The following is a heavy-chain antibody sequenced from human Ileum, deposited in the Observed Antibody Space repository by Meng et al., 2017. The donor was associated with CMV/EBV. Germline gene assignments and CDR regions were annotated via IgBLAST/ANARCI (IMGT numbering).Heavy chain of an antibody. V-gene: IGHV1-18*01. Sequence: QGQLVQSGAEVKKPGSCVKVSCKASGGTFSSYAISWVRQAPGQGLEWMGWISVHHGNTDYAQKYQDRVTMTRDTSTNTAYMELRSLTSDDTAMYYCARDNWGYDYWGQGTLVTVSS. CDR1: GGTFSSYA. D-gene: IGHD7-27*01. J-gene: IGHJ4*02. CDR2: ISVHHGNT. CDR3: ARDNWGYDY.